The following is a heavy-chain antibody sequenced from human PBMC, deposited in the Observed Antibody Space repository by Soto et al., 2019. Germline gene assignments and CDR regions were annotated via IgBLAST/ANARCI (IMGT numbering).Heavy chain of an antibody. CDR1: GYTLTELS. J-gene: IGHJ4*02. V-gene: IGHV1-24*01. CDR3: AISGYKAVAGPDDYYFDY. Sequence: ASVKVSCKVSGYTLTELSMHWVRQAPGKGLEWMGGFDPEDGETIYAQKFQGRVTMTEDTSTDTAYMELSSLRSEDTAVYYCAISGYKAVAGPDDYYFDYWGQGTLVTVSS. D-gene: IGHD6-19*01. CDR2: FDPEDGET.